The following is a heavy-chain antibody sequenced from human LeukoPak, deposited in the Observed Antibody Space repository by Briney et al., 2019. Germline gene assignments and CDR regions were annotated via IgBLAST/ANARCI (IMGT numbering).Heavy chain of an antibody. J-gene: IGHJ4*02. V-gene: IGHV3-33*07. Sequence: GGSLRLSCAASGFIFSNYGMCWVRQAPGKGLEWVTFIENDGSNKYYADSVRGRFTISRDNAKNTLYLQMNSLRAEDTAVYYCARDEYDILTDYDYWGQGILVTVSS. CDR1: GFIFSNYG. D-gene: IGHD3-9*01. CDR2: IENDGSNK. CDR3: ARDEYDILTDYDY.